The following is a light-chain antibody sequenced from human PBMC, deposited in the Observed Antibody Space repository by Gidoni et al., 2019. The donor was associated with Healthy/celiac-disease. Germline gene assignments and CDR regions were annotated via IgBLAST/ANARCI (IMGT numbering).Light chain of an antibody. CDR1: QSVRNY. CDR3: QQRSDWPLT. Sequence: EIVLTQSPATLSLSPVERATLSCRASQSVRNYLAWYQQKRGQSPRLLIHDASSRATGIPARFSGSGSGTDFTLTISSLEPEEFATDDCQQRSDWPLTFGGGTKVEIK. CDR2: DAS. J-gene: IGKJ4*01. V-gene: IGKV3-11*01.